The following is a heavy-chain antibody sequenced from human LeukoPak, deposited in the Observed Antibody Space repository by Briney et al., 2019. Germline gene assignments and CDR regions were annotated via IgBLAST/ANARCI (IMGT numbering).Heavy chain of an antibody. Sequence: ASVTVSCTASGYTFTSYDINWVRQATGQGLEWMGWMNPNSGNTGCAQKFQGRVTMTRNTSISTAYMELSSLRSEDTAVYYCARLGLRGASDYWGQGTLVTVSS. D-gene: IGHD3-16*01. J-gene: IGHJ4*02. CDR1: GYTFTSYD. CDR3: ARLGLRGASDY. V-gene: IGHV1-8*01. CDR2: MNPNSGNT.